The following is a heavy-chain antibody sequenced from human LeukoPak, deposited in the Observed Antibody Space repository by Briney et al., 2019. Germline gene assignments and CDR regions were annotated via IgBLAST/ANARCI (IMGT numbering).Heavy chain of an antibody. Sequence: SETLSLTCAVYGGSFSGYYWGWIRQPPGKGLEWIGYIYYSGSTNYNPSLKSRVTISVDTSKNQFSLKLSSVTAADTAVYYCARETYDSSGYYGVFDYWGQGTLVTVSS. CDR1: GGSFSGYY. J-gene: IGHJ4*02. D-gene: IGHD3-22*01. CDR2: IYYSGST. CDR3: ARETYDSSGYYGVFDY. V-gene: IGHV4-59*01.